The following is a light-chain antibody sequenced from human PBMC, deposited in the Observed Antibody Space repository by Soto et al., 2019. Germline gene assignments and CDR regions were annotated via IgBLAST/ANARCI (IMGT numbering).Light chain of an antibody. CDR3: QQYNAYPYT. J-gene: IGKJ2*01. CDR2: KAS. CDR1: QSISSW. V-gene: IGKV1-5*03. Sequence: DIQMTQSPSTLSASVGDRVTITCRASQSISSWMTWYQQKPGKAPKLLIYKASSLESGVPSRFSGSGSGTEFTLTISSLQPDDFATYYCQQYNAYPYTFGQGTKLEIK.